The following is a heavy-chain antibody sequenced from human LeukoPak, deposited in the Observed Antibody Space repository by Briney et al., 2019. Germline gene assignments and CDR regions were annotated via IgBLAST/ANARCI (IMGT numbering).Heavy chain of an antibody. CDR1: GYTFTAYA. V-gene: IGHV1-3*01. D-gene: IGHD1-26*01. CDR3: ARDKWELLRLDAFDI. CDR2: INAGTGDT. Sequence: ASVKVSCKPSGYTFTAYAMHWVRQAPGQRLEWLGWINAGTGDTKYSDKFQGRVTITRDTSASTAYMELDSLTSEDTAVYYCARDKWELLRLDAFDIWGQGTMVTVSS. J-gene: IGHJ3*02.